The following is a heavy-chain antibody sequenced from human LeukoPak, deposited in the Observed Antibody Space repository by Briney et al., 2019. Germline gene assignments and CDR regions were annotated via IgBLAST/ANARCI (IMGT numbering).Heavy chain of an antibody. D-gene: IGHD5-24*01. CDR3: ARDSGDGYNYSFDY. J-gene: IGHJ4*02. CDR2: IYSGGST. CDR1: RIIVSSNY. V-gene: IGHV3-66*01. Sequence: GGSLRLSCVASRIIVSSNYMTWVRQAPGKGLEWVSVIYSGGSTYYADSVKGRFTISRDNAKNSLYLQMNSLRAEDTAVYYCARDSGDGYNYSFDYWGQGTLVTVSS.